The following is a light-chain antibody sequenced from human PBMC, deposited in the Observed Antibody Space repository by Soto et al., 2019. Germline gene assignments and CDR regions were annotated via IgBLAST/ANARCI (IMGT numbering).Light chain of an antibody. CDR1: QSLSTSE. Sequence: IVLSHAAGTLSLSPWERATLSCRASQSLSTSELAWYQQKPGQAPRLLIYGASSRATGIPDRFSGSGSGTDFTLTISRLEPEDSAVYYCQQHGTTFGQGTKVDIK. CDR3: QQHGTT. J-gene: IGKJ1*01. CDR2: GAS. V-gene: IGKV3-20*01.